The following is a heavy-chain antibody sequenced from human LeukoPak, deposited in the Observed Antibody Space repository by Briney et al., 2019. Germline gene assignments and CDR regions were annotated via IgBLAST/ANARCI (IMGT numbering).Heavy chain of an antibody. Sequence: SETLSLTCTVSGGSISNYYWSWIRQPAGMGLEWIGRIYASGSTNYNPSLKSRVTMSVDTSNNQFSLNLSSVTAADAAVYYCARTSARGAQFDYWGQGTLVTVSS. D-gene: IGHD3-10*01. CDR2: IYASGST. V-gene: IGHV4-4*07. CDR3: ARTSARGAQFDY. CDR1: GGSISNYY. J-gene: IGHJ4*02.